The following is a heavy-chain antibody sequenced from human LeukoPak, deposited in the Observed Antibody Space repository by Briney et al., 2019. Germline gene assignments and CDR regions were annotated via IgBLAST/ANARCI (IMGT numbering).Heavy chain of an antibody. Sequence: GGSLRLSCAASGFTFSSYGMHWVRQAPGKGLEWVAVISYDGSNKYYADSVKGRFTISRDNSKNTLYLQMNSLRAEDTAVCYCAKDRRLRPWASVRNEGAFDIWGQGTMVTVSS. CDR3: AKDRRLRPWASVRNEGAFDI. J-gene: IGHJ3*02. CDR2: ISYDGSNK. CDR1: GFTFSSYG. V-gene: IGHV3-30*18. D-gene: IGHD2-21*01.